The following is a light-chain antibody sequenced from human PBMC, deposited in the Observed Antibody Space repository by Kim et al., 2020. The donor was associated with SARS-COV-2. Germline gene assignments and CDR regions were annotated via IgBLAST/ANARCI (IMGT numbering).Light chain of an antibody. J-gene: IGLJ3*02. Sequence: GKPVTLSGTRRRGSIASSYVQWFQQRPASAPTTVIYEDYHRPSGVPDRFSGSTDRSSNAASLTISGLEFEDEADYYSQSYDNTNWVLGGGTQLTVL. V-gene: IGLV6-57*03. CDR3: QSYDNTNWV. CDR2: EDY. CDR1: RGSIASSY.